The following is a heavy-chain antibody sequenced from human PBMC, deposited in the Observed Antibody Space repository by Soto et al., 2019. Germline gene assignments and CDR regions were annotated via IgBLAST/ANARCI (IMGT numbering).Heavy chain of an antibody. CDR2: IYSGGST. Sequence: EVQLVESGGGLVQPGGSLRLSCAASGFTVSSNSMSWVRQAPGKGLEWVSVIYSGGSTYYADSVKGRFTISRDNSKNTLYLQMNSLRAEDTAVYYCAAKANWDDYYFDYWGQGTLVTVSS. J-gene: IGHJ4*02. CDR3: AAKANWDDYYFDY. D-gene: IGHD7-27*01. V-gene: IGHV3-66*01. CDR1: GFTVSSNS.